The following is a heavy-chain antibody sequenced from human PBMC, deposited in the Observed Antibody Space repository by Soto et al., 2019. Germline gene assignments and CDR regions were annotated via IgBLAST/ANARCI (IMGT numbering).Heavy chain of an antibody. CDR3: AAVIRDSSGYSTPTFDY. V-gene: IGHV1-58*01. CDR2: IVVGSGNT. Sequence: SVKVSCKASGFTFTSSAVQWVRQARGQRLEWIGWIVVGSGNTNYAQKFQERVTITRDMSTSTAYMELSSLRSEDTAVYYCAAVIRDSSGYSTPTFDYWGQGNLVTVSS. J-gene: IGHJ4*02. D-gene: IGHD3-22*01. CDR1: GFTFTSSA.